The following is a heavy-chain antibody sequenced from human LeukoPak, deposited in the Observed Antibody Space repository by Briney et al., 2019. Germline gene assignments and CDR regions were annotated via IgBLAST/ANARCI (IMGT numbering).Heavy chain of an antibody. CDR1: GLTFSSYD. V-gene: IGHV3-13*01. Sequence: GSLRLSCAASGLTFSSYDMHWVRQATGKGLEWVSAIGTAGDTYYPGSVKGRFTISRENAKNSLYLQMNSLRAGDTAVYYCARSGYEYFFDYWGQGTLVTVSS. CDR3: ARSGYEYFFDY. D-gene: IGHD5-12*01. CDR2: IGTAGDT. J-gene: IGHJ4*02.